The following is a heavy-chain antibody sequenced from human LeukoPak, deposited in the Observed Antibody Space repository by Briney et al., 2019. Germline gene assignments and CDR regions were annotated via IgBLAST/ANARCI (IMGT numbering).Heavy chain of an antibody. D-gene: IGHD2-2*01. CDR3: ARGYCSSTSCYGIYYFDY. Sequence: ASVKVSCKASGYTFTSYDINWVRQATGQGLEWMGWISAYNGNTNYAQKLQGRVTMTRNTSISTAYMELSSLRSEDTAVYYCARGYCSSTSCYGIYYFDYWGQGTLVTVSS. J-gene: IGHJ4*02. V-gene: IGHV1-8*02. CDR1: GYTFTSYD. CDR2: ISAYNGNT.